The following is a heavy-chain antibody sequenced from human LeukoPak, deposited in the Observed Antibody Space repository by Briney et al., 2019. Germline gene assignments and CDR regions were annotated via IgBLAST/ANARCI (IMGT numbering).Heavy chain of an antibody. Sequence: SETLSLTCTVSGGSISSYYWSWIRQPPEKGLEWIGYIYYSGSTNYNPSLKSRVTISVDTSKNQFSLKLSSVTAADTAVYYCARGLWFGESTMYYFDYWGQGTLVTVSS. CDR3: ARGLWFGESTMYYFDY. D-gene: IGHD3-10*01. CDR1: GGSISSYY. V-gene: IGHV4-59*01. CDR2: IYYSGST. J-gene: IGHJ4*02.